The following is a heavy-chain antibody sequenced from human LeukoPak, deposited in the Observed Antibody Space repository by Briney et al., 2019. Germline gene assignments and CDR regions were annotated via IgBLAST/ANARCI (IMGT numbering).Heavy chain of an antibody. CDR3: ARAIGLDFDF. J-gene: IGHJ4*02. Sequence: GGSLRLSCAASGFTFSGYWMHWVRQAPGRGLVWVSRINSDGSSTTYADSVKGRFTISRDNAKNTLYLQMNSLRAEDTAMYYCARAIGLDFDFWGQGTLVTVSS. CDR2: INSDGSST. V-gene: IGHV3-74*01. D-gene: IGHD2/OR15-2a*01. CDR1: GFTFSGYW.